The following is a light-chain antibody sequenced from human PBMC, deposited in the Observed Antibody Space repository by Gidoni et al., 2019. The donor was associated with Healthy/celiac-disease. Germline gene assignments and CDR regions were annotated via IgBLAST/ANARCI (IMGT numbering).Light chain of an antibody. CDR2: WAS. Sequence: IVMTQSPDSLAVSLGERATINCKSSQSGLSSSNNKNYLAWYQQKPGQPPKLLIYWASTREPGVPDRFSGSGSGTDFTLTISSLQAEDVAVYYCQQYYSTLYTFXQXTKLEIK. V-gene: IGKV4-1*01. J-gene: IGKJ2*01. CDR3: QQYYSTLYT. CDR1: QSGLSSSNNKNY.